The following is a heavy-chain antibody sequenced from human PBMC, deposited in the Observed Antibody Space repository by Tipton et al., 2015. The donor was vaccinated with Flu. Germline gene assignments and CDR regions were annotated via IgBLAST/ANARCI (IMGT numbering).Heavy chain of an antibody. D-gene: IGHD5-12*01. CDR3: ARDVRGYSGYTGSDGFDV. V-gene: IGHV4-4*07. CDR2: IANSGFT. Sequence: TLSLTCSVSGGSITKSYWSWLRQPAGKGLQWIGRIANSGFTNYNASLESRISISRDTSKNKISLTLRSATAADTALYFCARDVRGYSGYTGSDGFDVWGRGIMAIVSS. J-gene: IGHJ3*01. CDR1: GGSITKSY.